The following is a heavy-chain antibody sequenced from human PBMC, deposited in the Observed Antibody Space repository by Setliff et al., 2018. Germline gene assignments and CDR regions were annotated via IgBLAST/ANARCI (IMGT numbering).Heavy chain of an antibody. V-gene: IGHV7-4-1*02. CDR2: INTNTGNP. J-gene: IGHJ3*02. CDR1: GYSFTTYA. D-gene: IGHD3-22*01. Sequence: GASVKVSCKASGYSFTTYAMSWMRQAPGQGLEWMGWINTNTGNPSYAQGLTGRFVFSLDTSVSTAYLQISSLKAEDSAVYYCARDLDYQYYYETSGRDAFDIWGLGTMVTVSS. CDR3: ARDLDYQYYYETSGRDAFDI.